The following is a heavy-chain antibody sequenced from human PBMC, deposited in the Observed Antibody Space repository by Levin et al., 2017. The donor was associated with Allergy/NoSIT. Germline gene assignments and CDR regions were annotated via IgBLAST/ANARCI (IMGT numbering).Heavy chain of an antibody. CDR1: GFTFSSYA. CDR3: AKASRYYDSSGTQA. Sequence: PGGSLRLSCAASGFTFSSYAMSWVRQAPGKGLEWVSAISGSGGSTYYADSVKGRFTISRDNSKNTLYLQMNSLRAEDTAVYYCAKASRYYDSSGTQAWGQGTLVTVSS. CDR2: ISGSGGST. J-gene: IGHJ5*02. D-gene: IGHD3-22*01. V-gene: IGHV3-23*01.